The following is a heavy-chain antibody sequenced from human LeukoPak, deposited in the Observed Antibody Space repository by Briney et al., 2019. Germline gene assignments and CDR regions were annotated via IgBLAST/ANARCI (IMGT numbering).Heavy chain of an antibody. D-gene: IGHD7-27*01. J-gene: IGHJ4*02. CDR1: GFIFVNYG. CDR3: ARDLTGGGPDY. CDR2: ISHDGRET. V-gene: IGHV3-30*03. Sequence: GGSLRLSCAASGFIFVNYGMHWVRQAPGKGLEWVALISHDGRETYYADSVKGRFTISRDNAKNSLYLRMNSLRAEDTAVYYCARDLTGGGPDYWGQGTLVTVSS.